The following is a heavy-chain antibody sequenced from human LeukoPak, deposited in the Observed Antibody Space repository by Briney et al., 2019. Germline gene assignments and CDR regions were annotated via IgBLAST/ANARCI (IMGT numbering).Heavy chain of an antibody. CDR2: IYYSGST. V-gene: IGHV4-59*08. Sequence: SETLSLTCTVSGYSISSYYWSWIRQPPGKGLEWIGYIYYSGSTNYNPSLKSRVTISVDTSKNRFSLKLSSVTAADTAVYYCARLTLRKDKNYYDSSGSRLIAFDIWGQGTMVTVSS. CDR3: ARLTLRKDKNYYDSSGSRLIAFDI. D-gene: IGHD3-22*01. CDR1: GYSISSYY. J-gene: IGHJ3*02.